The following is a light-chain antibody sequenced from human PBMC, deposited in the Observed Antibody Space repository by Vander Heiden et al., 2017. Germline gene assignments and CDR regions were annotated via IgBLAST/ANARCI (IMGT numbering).Light chain of an antibody. CDR2: AAS. CDR1: QSISSY. V-gene: IGKV1-39*01. Sequence: IQMPQSPSPLSASVADRVTITCRASQSISSYLNWYQQKPGKTPKLLLYAASSFLRAVPSTISSSGSAADYTLTIIRLLPADFTTSYCRQSYGNRLTFGQGTKLEIK. J-gene: IGKJ2*01. CDR3: RQSYGNRLT.